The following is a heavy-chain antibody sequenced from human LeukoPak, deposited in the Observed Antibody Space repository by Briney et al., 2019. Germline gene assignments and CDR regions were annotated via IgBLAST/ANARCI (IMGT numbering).Heavy chain of an antibody. CDR1: GFTFSSYG. J-gene: IGHJ4*02. CDR3: AKGHDYGDYTYFDY. Sequence: GGSLRLSCAASGFTFSSYGMHWVRQAPGKGLEWVAFIRYDGSNKYYADSGKGRFTISRDNSKNTLYLQMNSLRAEDTAVYYCAKGHDYGDYTYFDYWGQGTLVTASS. D-gene: IGHD4-17*01. CDR2: IRYDGSNK. V-gene: IGHV3-30*02.